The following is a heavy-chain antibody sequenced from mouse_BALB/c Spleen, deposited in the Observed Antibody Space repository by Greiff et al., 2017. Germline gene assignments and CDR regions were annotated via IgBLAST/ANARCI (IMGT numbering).Heavy chain of an antibody. J-gene: IGHJ3*01. Sequence: LQQPGSELVRPGASVKLSCKASGYTFTSYWMHWVKQRPGQGLEWIGNIYPGSGSTNYDEKFKSKATLTVDTSSSTAYMQLSSLTSEDSAVYYCTREGLGQWFAYWGQGTLVTVSA. CDR2: IYPGSGST. CDR1: GYTFTSYW. V-gene: IGHV1S22*01. D-gene: IGHD4-1*01. CDR3: TREGLGQWFAY.